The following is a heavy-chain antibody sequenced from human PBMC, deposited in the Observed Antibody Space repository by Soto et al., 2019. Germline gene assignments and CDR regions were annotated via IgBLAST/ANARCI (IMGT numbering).Heavy chain of an antibody. D-gene: IGHD4-17*01. CDR2: ITYSGTN. CDR1: GGSFSSGAYY. V-gene: IGHV4-31*03. Sequence: QVQLQVSGPGLVKPSQTLSLTCSVSGGSFSSGAYYWSWIRQHPGEGLEWIGYITYSGTNYSNPSLKCRVSISVVTSKNQFSLRLSSVTAADTAVYYCARDPNTVTKGGFDVWGQGTMVTVSS. J-gene: IGHJ3*01. CDR3: ARDPNTVTKGGFDV.